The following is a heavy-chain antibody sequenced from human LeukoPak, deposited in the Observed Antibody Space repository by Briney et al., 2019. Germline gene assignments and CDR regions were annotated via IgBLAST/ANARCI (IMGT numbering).Heavy chain of an antibody. CDR1: GFSFGGYY. J-gene: IGHJ4*02. CDR3: ARERSGYLPFFDY. D-gene: IGHD3-22*01. V-gene: IGHV3-11*04. Sequence: PGGSLRLSCAASGFSFGGYYMSWIRQAPGKGLEWLSYISSRGNTIHYADSVKGRFTISRDNAQNSLFLQMNSLRAEGTAVYYCARERSGYLPFFDYWGQGTLVTVSS. CDR2: ISSRGNTI.